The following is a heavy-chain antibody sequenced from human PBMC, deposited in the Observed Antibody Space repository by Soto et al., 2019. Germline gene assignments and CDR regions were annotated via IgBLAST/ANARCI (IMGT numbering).Heavy chain of an antibody. CDR2: ITPFFGTA. J-gene: IGHJ4*02. Sequence: SVKVSCKASGGTFSTFGISWVLQAPGQGLEWMGGITPFFGTARYSQKFEDRITITADESTNTVYMDLRSLTSEDTAIYYCAKSAPMDAGDKYYYDFWGQGALVTVSS. V-gene: IGHV1-69*13. D-gene: IGHD4-17*01. CDR1: GGTFSTFG. CDR3: AKSAPMDAGDKYYYDF.